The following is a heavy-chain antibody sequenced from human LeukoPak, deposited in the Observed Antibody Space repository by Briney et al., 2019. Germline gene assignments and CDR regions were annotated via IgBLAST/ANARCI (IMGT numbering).Heavy chain of an antibody. D-gene: IGHD3-16*01. V-gene: IGHV3-11*04. J-gene: IGHJ4*02. CDR2: ISSSGSTI. CDR3: AREGRLGAMAGNY. Sequence: PGGSLRLSCAASGFTFSDYYMSWIRQAPGKGLGWDSYISSSGSTIYYADSVKGRFTISRDNAKNSLYLQMNSLRAEDTAVYYCAREGRLGAMAGNYWGQGTLVTVSS. CDR1: GFTFSDYY.